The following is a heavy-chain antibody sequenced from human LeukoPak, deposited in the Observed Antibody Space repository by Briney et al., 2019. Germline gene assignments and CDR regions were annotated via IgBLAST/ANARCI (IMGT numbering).Heavy chain of an antibody. CDR3: ARGPYSGYEDDY. J-gene: IGHJ4*02. V-gene: IGHV1-2*02. CDR2: INPNSGGT. D-gene: IGHD5-12*01. CDR1: GYTFTSYG. Sequence: ASVKVSCKASGYTFTSYGISWVRQAPGQGLEWMGWINPNSGGTNYAQKFQGRVTMTRDTSISTAYMELSRLRSDDTAVYYCARGPYSGYEDDYWGQGTLVTVSS.